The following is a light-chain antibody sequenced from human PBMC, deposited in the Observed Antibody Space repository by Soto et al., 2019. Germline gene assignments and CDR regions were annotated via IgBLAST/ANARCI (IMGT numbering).Light chain of an antibody. CDR2: KAS. CDR1: QSISSW. V-gene: IGKV1-5*03. CDR3: QQYNSYSWT. J-gene: IGKJ1*01. Sequence: DIQMTRSPSTLSASVGDRVTITCRASQSISSWLAWYQQKPGKAPKLLIYKASSLESGVPSRFSGSGSGTEFTLTISSLQPDDFATYYCQQYNSYSWTFGQGTKVDNK.